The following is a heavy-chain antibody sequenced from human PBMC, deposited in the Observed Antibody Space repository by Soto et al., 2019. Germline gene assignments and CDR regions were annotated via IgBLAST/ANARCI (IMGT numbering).Heavy chain of an antibody. J-gene: IGHJ2*01. D-gene: IGHD7-27*01. CDR2: IFPDGGNK. CDR3: AKDYWGSWYFDL. CDR1: GFSFSSHG. V-gene: IGHV3-30*18. Sequence: QVHLVESGGGVVQPGTSLRLSCAASGFSFSSHGMHWVRQAPGKGLEWVAVIFPDGGNKYYADSVKGRITISRDNSKNTLYLQMNSLRPEDTAVYSCAKDYWGSWYFDLWGRGTLVTVSS.